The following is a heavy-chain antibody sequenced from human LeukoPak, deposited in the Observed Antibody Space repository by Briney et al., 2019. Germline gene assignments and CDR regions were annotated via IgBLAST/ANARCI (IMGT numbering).Heavy chain of an antibody. CDR3: ASLYYGYVWGSYPPEDY. CDR2: MYSGGDI. Sequence: GGSLRLSCAASGFTFSSFWMHWVREAPGKGLGWVSNMYSGGDIYYADSVKGRFTISRDNSNNTLYLQMNSLTAEDTAVYYCASLYYGYVWGSYPPEDYWGQGTLVTVSS. CDR1: GFTFSSFW. D-gene: IGHD3-16*02. V-gene: IGHV3-53*01. J-gene: IGHJ4*02.